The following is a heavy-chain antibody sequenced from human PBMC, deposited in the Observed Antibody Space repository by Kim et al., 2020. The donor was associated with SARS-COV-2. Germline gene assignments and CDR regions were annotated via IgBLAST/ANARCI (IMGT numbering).Heavy chain of an antibody. CDR1: GFTFSSYS. V-gene: IGHV3-21*01. CDR2: ISSSSSYI. Sequence: GGSLRLSCAASGFTFSSYSMNWVRQAPGKGLEWVSSISSSSSYIYYADSVKGRFTISRDNAKNSLYLQMNSLRAEDTAVYYCARASNVLLEYDSSGYYYDYYYGMDVWGQGTTVTVSS. D-gene: IGHD3-22*01. J-gene: IGHJ6*02. CDR3: ARASNVLLEYDSSGYYYDYYYGMDV.